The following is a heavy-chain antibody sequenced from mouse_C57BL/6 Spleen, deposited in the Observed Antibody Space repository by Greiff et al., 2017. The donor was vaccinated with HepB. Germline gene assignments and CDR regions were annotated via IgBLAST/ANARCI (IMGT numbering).Heavy chain of an antibody. V-gene: IGHV5-4*03. D-gene: IGHD1-1*01. J-gene: IGHJ3*01. CDR2: ISDGGSYT. CDR1: GFTFSSYA. CDR3: ARTEYYGSSSWFDC. Sequence: EVMLVESGGGLVKPGGSLKLSCAASGFTFSSYAMSWVRQTPEKRLEWVAFISDGGSYTYYPDNVKGRFTISRDNAKNNLFLQMSHLKSEDTAMYYGARTEYYGSSSWFDCWGQGTMVTVSA.